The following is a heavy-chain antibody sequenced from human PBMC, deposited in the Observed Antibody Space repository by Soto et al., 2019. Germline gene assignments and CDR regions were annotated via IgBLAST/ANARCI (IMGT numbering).Heavy chain of an antibody. CDR2: INPSDGNR. CDR3: ARDRLRGYDSSGFYS. V-gene: IGHV1-18*04. D-gene: IGHD3-22*01. CDR1: GYAFTGDY. Sequence: GASVKGSCKASGYAFTGDYLYWVRQAPGQGLEWMGWINPSDGNRNFAQKFEDRVTMTTATSTNTVFLELRSLKSDDTAIYYCARDRLRGYDSSGFYSWGQGTMVTVSS. J-gene: IGHJ4*02.